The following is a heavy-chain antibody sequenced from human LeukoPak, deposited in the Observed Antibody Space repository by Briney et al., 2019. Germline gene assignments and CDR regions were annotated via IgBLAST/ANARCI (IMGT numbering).Heavy chain of an antibody. V-gene: IGHV3-53*01. J-gene: IGHJ6*02. CDR3: ASRLIPGYGMDV. D-gene: IGHD2-2*01. CDR1: GFTVSSNY. Sequence: GGSLRLSCAASGFTVSSNYMSWVRQAPGKGLEWVSVIYSGGSTYYADPVKGRFTISRDNSKNTLYLQMNSLRAEDTAVYYCASRLIPGYGMDVWGQGTTVTVSS. CDR2: IYSGGST.